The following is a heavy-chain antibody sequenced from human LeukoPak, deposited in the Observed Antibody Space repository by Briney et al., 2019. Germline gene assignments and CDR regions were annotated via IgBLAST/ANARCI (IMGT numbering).Heavy chain of an antibody. V-gene: IGHV3-7*01. CDR1: GFTFSTYW. CDR3: AREWVATINNYMDV. Sequence: GGSLRLSCAACGFTFSTYWMSWVRQAPGKGLEWVANIKQDGSEKYYVDSVKGRFTISRDNAKNSLYLQMNSLRAEDTAVYYCAREWVATINNYMDVWGKGTTVTV. D-gene: IGHD5-12*01. CDR2: IKQDGSEK. J-gene: IGHJ6*03.